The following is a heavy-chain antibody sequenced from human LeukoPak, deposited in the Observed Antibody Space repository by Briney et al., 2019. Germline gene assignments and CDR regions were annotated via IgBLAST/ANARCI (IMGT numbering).Heavy chain of an antibody. Sequence: PGGSLRLSCATSGFSFTDYPMNWVRQAPGKGLEWISNIRTTAEGAKYAYYADSVKGRVAISRDDGKNTLYLHMNSLRDDDTSVYYAAADIRDAFDYWGQGILVTVSS. V-gene: IGHV3-48*02. CDR3: AADIRDAFDY. CDR2: IRTTAEGAKYA. J-gene: IGHJ4*02. D-gene: IGHD6-25*01. CDR1: GFSFTDYP.